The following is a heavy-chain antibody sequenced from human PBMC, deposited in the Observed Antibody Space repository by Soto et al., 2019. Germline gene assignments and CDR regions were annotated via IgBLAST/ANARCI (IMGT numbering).Heavy chain of an antibody. J-gene: IGHJ4*02. CDR1: GFTFSSYA. D-gene: IGHD6-13*01. CDR3: ARGDSSSWYLGGQGY. Sequence: ALRLSCAASGFTFSSYAMHWVRQAPGKGLEWVAVISYDGSNKYYADSVKGRFTISRDNSKNTLYLQMNSLRAEDTAVYYCARGDSSSWYLGGQGYWGQGTLVTVSS. V-gene: IGHV3-30-3*01. CDR2: ISYDGSNK.